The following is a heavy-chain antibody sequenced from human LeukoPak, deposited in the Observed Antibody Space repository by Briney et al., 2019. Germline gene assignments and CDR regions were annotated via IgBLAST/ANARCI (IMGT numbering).Heavy chain of an antibody. D-gene: IGHD3-22*01. Sequence: GGSLRLSCAASGFTFSSYSMNWVRQAPGKGPEWVSSISSSSSYIYYADSVKGRFTISRDNAKNSLYLQMNSLRAEDTAVYYCARGSGYYPFIDYWGQGTLVTVSS. CDR1: GFTFSSYS. CDR2: ISSSSSYI. CDR3: ARGSGYYPFIDY. V-gene: IGHV3-21*01. J-gene: IGHJ4*02.